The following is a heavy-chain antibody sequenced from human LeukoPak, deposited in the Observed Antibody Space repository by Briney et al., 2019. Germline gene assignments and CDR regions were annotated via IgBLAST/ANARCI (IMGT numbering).Heavy chain of an antibody. CDR3: AKRTSGSSWYSSDS. J-gene: IGHJ4*02. CDR2: MSGDATNT. V-gene: IGHV3-23*01. D-gene: IGHD6-13*01. Sequence: GGSLRLSCAASGFTFSSFAMNWVRQAPGKGLEWVSTMSGDATNTYYADSVKGRLTISRDNSKTTLSLQMNSLRAEDTAVYYCAKRTSGSSWYSSDSWGQGTLVTVSS. CDR1: GFTFSSFA.